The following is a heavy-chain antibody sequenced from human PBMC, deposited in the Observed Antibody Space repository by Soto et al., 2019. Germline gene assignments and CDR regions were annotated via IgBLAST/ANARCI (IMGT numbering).Heavy chain of an antibody. D-gene: IGHD2-8*02. CDR1: GFIFSSYA. CDR3: AKEKTTGAHYALDY. CDR2: ITGSSDYT. V-gene: IGHV3-23*01. Sequence: PGGSLRLSCEASGFIFSSYAMNWVRQAPGKGLQWVSSITGSSDYTSYIASVKGRFTISRDNSKNTLYLQMNSLRAEDSAVYFCAKEKTTGAHYALDYWSQGTLVTAPQ. J-gene: IGHJ4*02.